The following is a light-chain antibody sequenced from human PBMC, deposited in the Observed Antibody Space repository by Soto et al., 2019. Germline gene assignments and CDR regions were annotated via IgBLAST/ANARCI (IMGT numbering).Light chain of an antibody. V-gene: IGLV2-23*02. Sequence: QSALTQPASVSGSPGQSITISCTGTSSDVGSYNLVSWYQQHPGKAPKLMIYEVSKRPSGVSNRFSGSKSGNTASLTIYGLQAEDEADYYCCSYAGPWVFGGGTQLTVL. J-gene: IGLJ3*02. CDR3: CSYAGPWV. CDR2: EVS. CDR1: SSDVGSYNL.